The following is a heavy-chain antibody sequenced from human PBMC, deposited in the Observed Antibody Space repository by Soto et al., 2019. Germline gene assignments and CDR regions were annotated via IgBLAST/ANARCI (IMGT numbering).Heavy chain of an antibody. CDR2: INHSGST. D-gene: IGHD2-2*01. V-gene: IGHV4-34*01. CDR3: ARGGGGYCSSTSCYVFDP. J-gene: IGHJ5*02. Sequence: SETLSLTCGVYGGSVSGYYWSWIRQPPGKGLEWIGEINHSGSTNYNPSLKSRVTISVDTSKNQFSLKLSSVTAADTAVYYCARGGGGYCSSTSCYVFDPWGQGTLVTVSS. CDR1: GGSVSGYY.